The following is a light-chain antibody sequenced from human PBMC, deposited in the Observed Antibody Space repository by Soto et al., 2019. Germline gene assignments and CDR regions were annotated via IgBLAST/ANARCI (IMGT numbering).Light chain of an antibody. CDR3: QQSYRIPYT. Sequence: DIQMTQSPSSLSASVGDRVTITCRASQSISRYLNWYQHEPGKAPKLLIYAASSLQSGVPSRFSGSGSGTDFTLTISSLQPEDFATYYCQQSYRIPYTFGQGTNLEIK. V-gene: IGKV1-39*01. J-gene: IGKJ2*01. CDR1: QSISRY. CDR2: AAS.